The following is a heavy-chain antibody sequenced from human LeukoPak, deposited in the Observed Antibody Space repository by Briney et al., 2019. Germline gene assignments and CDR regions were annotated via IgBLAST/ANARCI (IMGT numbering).Heavy chain of an antibody. CDR1: GFNFSNYW. CDR2: IKHDGSEK. J-gene: IGHJ4*02. Sequence: QPGGSLRLSCAASGFNFSNYWMNWVRQAPGKGLEWVANIKHDGSEKYYVDSVKGRFSISRDNAKKSLYLQMNSLRAEDTAVYYCARALSHCLDYWGQGTLVTVSS. CDR3: ARALSHCLDY. D-gene: IGHD3-16*01. V-gene: IGHV3-7*01.